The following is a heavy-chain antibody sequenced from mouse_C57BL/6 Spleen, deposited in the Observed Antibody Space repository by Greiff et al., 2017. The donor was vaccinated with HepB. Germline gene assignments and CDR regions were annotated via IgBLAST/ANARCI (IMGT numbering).Heavy chain of an antibody. Sequence: VKLLESGAELVKPGASVKLSCKASGYTFTSYWMHWVKQRPGRGLEWIGRIDPNSGGTKYNEKFKSKATLTVDKPSSTAYMQLSSLTSEDSAVYYCARREGYYYDYDQFAYWGQGTLVTVSA. D-gene: IGHD2-4*01. J-gene: IGHJ3*01. CDR3: ARREGYYYDYDQFAY. CDR1: GYTFTSYW. V-gene: IGHV1-72*01. CDR2: IDPNSGGT.